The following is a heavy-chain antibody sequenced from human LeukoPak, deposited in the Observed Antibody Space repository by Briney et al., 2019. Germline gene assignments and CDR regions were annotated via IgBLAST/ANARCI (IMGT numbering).Heavy chain of an antibody. V-gene: IGHV7-4-1*02. D-gene: IGHD1-14*01. CDR2: INTNTGNP. CDR3: ARDPIANFRNYYMDV. J-gene: IGHJ6*03. CDR1: GYTFTDYA. Sequence: GASVKVSCKASGYTFTDYAMNWVRQAPGQGLEWMGWINTNTGNPTYAQGFTGRFVFSLDTSVSTAYLQISSLKAEDTAVYYCARDPIANFRNYYMDVWGKGTTVTVSS.